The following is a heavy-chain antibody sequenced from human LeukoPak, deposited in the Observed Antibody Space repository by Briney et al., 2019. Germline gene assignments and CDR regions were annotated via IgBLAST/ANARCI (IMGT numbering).Heavy chain of an antibody. V-gene: IGHV3-23*01. CDR1: GFTFSTYG. CDR2: ISGSGATT. J-gene: IGHJ4*02. Sequence: PGGSLRLSCAASGFTFSTYGMSWVRQAPGKGLEWVSTISGSGATTYFADSVKGRFTISRDNSKNTLYLQMNSLRAEDTALYYCARGGPTGALDYWGQGTLVTVSS. CDR3: ARGGPTGALDY. D-gene: IGHD7-27*01.